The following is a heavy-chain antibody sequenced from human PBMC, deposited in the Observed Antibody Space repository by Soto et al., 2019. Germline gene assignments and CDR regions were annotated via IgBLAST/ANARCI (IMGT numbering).Heavy chain of an antibody. CDR2: IYYSGST. CDR3: ARDLGWEQLVGFDP. V-gene: IGHV4-59*01. D-gene: IGHD1-1*01. CDR1: GGSISSYY. J-gene: IGHJ5*02. Sequence: SETLSLTCTVSGGSISSYYWSWIRQPPGKGLEWIGYIYYSGSTNYNPSLKSRVTISVDTSKNQFSLKLSSVTAADTAVYYCARDLGWEQLVGFDPWGQGTLVTVSS.